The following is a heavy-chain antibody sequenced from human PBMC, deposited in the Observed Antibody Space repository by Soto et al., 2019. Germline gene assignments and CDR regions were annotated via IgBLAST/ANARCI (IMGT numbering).Heavy chain of an antibody. V-gene: IGHV1-46*01. CDR3: GRGVGATEY. Sequence: ASVKVSCKASGYTFTSYGISWVRQAPGQGLEWMGIINPSGGSTSYAQKFQGRVTMTRDTSTSTVYMELSSLRSEDTAVYYCGRGVGATEYWGQGTLVTVSS. D-gene: IGHD1-26*01. CDR2: INPSGGST. CDR1: GYTFTSYG. J-gene: IGHJ4*02.